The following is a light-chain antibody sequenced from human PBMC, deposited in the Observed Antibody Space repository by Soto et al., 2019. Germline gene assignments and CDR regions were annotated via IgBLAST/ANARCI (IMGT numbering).Light chain of an antibody. V-gene: IGKV3D-15*01. CDR2: GAS. Sequence: EIVMTQSPATLSVSPGERATLSCRASQSVSSNLAWYQQKPRPAPRLLIYGASIRATGIPARFSGSGSGTEFTLTISSLQSEDFAVYYRQQYNNWPQTFGQGTKVDIK. J-gene: IGKJ1*01. CDR1: QSVSSN. CDR3: QQYNNWPQT.